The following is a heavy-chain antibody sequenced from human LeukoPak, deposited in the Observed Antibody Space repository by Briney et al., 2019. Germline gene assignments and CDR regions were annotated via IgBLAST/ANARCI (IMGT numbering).Heavy chain of an antibody. V-gene: IGHV3-74*03. CDR3: ARAMPNDNWFAP. D-gene: IGHD2-2*01. CDR2: INGDGSNT. J-gene: IGHJ5*02. Sequence: GGSLRLSCAGSGFTFSTYWMHWVRHAEGKGLVWVSRINGDGSNTTYADSVKGRFTISRDNAKNKLYLQMNSLRAEDTAVYYCARAMPNDNWFAPWGQGSLVTVSS. CDR1: GFTFSTYW.